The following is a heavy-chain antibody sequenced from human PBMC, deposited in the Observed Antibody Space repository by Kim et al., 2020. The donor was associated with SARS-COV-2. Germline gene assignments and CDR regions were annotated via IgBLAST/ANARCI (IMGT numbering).Heavy chain of an antibody. CDR3: ARDPVADYYGSGSYLVPFGY. V-gene: IGHV3-21*01. CDR2: ISSSSSYI. Sequence: GGSLRLSCAASGFTFSSYSMNWVRQAPGKGLEWVSSISSSSSYIYYADSVKGRFTISRDNAKNSLYLQMNSLRAEDTAVYYCARDPVADYYGSGSYLVPFGYWGQGTLVTVSS. D-gene: IGHD3-10*01. J-gene: IGHJ4*02. CDR1: GFTFSSYS.